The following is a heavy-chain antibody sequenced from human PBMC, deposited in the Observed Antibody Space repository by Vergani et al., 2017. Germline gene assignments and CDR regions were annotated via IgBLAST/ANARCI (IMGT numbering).Heavy chain of an antibody. Sequence: QVQLQQWGAGLLKPSETLSLTCAVYGGSFSGYYWSWIRQPPGKGLEWIGEINHSGSTNYNPSLKSRVTISVDTSKNQFSLKLSSVTAADTAVYYCARYDSSGYSNDAFDIWGQGTMVTVSS. J-gene: IGHJ3*02. V-gene: IGHV4-34*01. CDR1: GGSFSGYY. CDR3: ARYDSSGYSNDAFDI. CDR2: INHSGST. D-gene: IGHD3-22*01.